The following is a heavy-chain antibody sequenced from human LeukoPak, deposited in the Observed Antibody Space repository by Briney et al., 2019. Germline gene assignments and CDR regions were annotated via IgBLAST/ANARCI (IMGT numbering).Heavy chain of an antibody. J-gene: IGHJ6*04. Sequence: GESLKISGKGSGYSFTSYWIGWAGQMTGKGLEWMEIIYPGNSDTRYSPSCQGQLTISANKSISTAYLQWSSLKASDTAMYYCALLIDVWGKRTTVTVSS. V-gene: IGHV5-51*01. D-gene: IGHD3-10*01. CDR1: GYSFTSYW. CDR2: IYPGNSDT. CDR3: ALLIDV.